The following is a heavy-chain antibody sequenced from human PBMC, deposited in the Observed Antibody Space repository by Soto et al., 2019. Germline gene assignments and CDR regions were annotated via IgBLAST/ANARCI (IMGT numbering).Heavy chain of an antibody. D-gene: IGHD3-22*01. CDR1: GGSISSGDYY. J-gene: IGHJ4*02. CDR3: ARIHASGYYLYYFDY. CDR2: IYYSGST. V-gene: IGHV4-30-4*01. Sequence: SETLSLTCTVSGGSISSGDYYWSWIRQPPGKGLEWIGYIYYSGSTYYNPSLKSRVTISVDTSKNQFSLKLSSVTAADTAVYCCARIHASGYYLYYFDYWGQGTLVTVSS.